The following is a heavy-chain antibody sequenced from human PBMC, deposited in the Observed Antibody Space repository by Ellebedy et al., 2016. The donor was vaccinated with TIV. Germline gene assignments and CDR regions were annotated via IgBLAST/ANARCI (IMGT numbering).Heavy chain of an antibody. D-gene: IGHD2-2*01. CDR2: ITGSGGST. J-gene: IGHJ4*02. CDR1: GFTFSDHA. Sequence: GESLKISCAASGFTFSDHAMSWVRQAPGKGLEWVSAITGSGGSTYSADSVKGRFTISRDNSKNTLYLQMNSLRVEDTGIYYCIYRPGVVPSASHNWGQGTLVTVSS. CDR3: IYRPGVVPSASHN. V-gene: IGHV3-23*01.